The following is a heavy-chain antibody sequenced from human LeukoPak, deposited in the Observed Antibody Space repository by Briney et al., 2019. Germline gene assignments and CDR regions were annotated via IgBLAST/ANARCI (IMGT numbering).Heavy chain of an antibody. D-gene: IGHD6-19*01. CDR3: ARDRGSSGFAVLGY. CDR1: GFTVSSNY. CDR2: IYGAGRT. Sequence: GSLRLSCAASGFTVSSNYMSWVRQAPGKGLEWVSVIYGAGRTYYADSVKGRFTISRDNSKNTLYLQMNSLRAEDTAVYYCARDRGSSGFAVLGYWGQGTLVTVSS. V-gene: IGHV3-53*01. J-gene: IGHJ4*02.